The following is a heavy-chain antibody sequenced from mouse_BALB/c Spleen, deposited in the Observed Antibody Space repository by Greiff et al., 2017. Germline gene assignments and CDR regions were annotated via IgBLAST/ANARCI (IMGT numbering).Heavy chain of an antibody. CDR3: ARHGYGSSYPYYAMDY. Sequence: EVQVVESGGDLVKPGGSLKLSCAASGFTFSSYGMSWVRQTPDKRLEWVATISSGGSYTYYPDSVKGRFTISRDNAKNTLYLQMSSLKSEDTAMYYCARHGYGSSYPYYAMDYWGQGTSVTVSS. CDR1: GFTFSSYG. J-gene: IGHJ4*01. D-gene: IGHD1-1*01. V-gene: IGHV5-6*01. CDR2: ISSGGSYT.